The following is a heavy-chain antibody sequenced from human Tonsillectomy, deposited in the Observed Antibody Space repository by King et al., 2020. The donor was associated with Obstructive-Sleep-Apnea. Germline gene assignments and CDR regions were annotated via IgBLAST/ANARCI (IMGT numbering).Heavy chain of an antibody. D-gene: IGHD5-18*01. Sequence: VQLVESGAEVKKPGESLKISCKGSGYSFTSYWIGWVRQMPGKGLEWMGIIYPGDSDTRYSPSFQGQVTISAVKSISTAYLQWSSLKAPDTAMYYCARQGEVDTAMVSPIDYWGQGTLVTVSS. CDR2: IYPGDSDT. CDR3: ARQGEVDTAMVSPIDY. V-gene: IGHV5-51*01. CDR1: GYSFTSYW. J-gene: IGHJ4*02.